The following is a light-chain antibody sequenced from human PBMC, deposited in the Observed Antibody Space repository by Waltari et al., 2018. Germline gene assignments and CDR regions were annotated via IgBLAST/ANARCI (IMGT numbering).Light chain of an antibody. CDR1: SNDVGTYTY. Sequence: QSGLTQPASVSGSPGQSITISCTGTSNDVGTYTYVSWYQHHPDRAPLPLIYEVYKRPSGISTRFSGSKSGNTASLTISGLLAEDEAVYYCSSYTESGARVFGGGTKVTV. V-gene: IGLV2-14*01. CDR3: SSYTESGARV. CDR2: EVY. J-gene: IGLJ2*01.